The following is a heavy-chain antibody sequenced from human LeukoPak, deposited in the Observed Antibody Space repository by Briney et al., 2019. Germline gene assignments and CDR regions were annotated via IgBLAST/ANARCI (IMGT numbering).Heavy chain of an antibody. V-gene: IGHV3-33*01. J-gene: IGHJ4*02. D-gene: IGHD3-10*01. CDR3: ARDMAAEAFDY. CDR1: GFTFSSHG. Sequence: GGSLRLSCAASGFTFSSHGMQCVRQAAGKGLEWVAVIWYDGSNKYYADCAKGRFTISRDNSKNTLYLQMNSLRAEDTAVYYCARDMAAEAFDYWGQGTLVTVSS. CDR2: IWYDGSNK.